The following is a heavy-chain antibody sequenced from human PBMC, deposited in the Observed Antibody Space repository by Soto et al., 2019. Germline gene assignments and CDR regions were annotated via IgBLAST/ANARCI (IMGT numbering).Heavy chain of an antibody. CDR2: IGGGGGYT. Sequence: PGGSLRLSCAASGFTFSDYAMSWVRQAPGKGLEWVSAIGGGGGYTYNADSVKGRFTIFRDNSKNTVSLQLNSLKVEDTAVYFCAKGDSGGFPRYFDYRGQGTLVTVSS. J-gene: IGHJ4*02. CDR3: AKGDSGGFPRYFDY. V-gene: IGHV3-23*01. CDR1: GFTFSDYA. D-gene: IGHD3-22*01.